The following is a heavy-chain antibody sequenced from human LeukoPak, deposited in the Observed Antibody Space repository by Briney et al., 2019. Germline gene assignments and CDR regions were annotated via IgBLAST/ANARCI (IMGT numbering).Heavy chain of an antibody. V-gene: IGHV3-21*01. CDR3: ARDIIAAAGPKYYPYLDV. D-gene: IGHD6-13*01. J-gene: IGHJ6*03. CDR1: GLTFSSYS. Sequence: GGSLRLSCAASGLTFSSYSMNWVRQAPGKGLEWVSSISSSSSYIYYADSVKARFTVSRDNAKSSLYLQMNSLRAEDTAVYYCARDIIAAAGPKYYPYLDVWGKGTTVTVSS. CDR2: ISSSSSYI.